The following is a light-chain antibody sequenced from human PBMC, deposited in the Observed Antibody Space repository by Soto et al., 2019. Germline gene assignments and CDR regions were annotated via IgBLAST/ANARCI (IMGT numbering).Light chain of an antibody. J-gene: IGKJ4*01. CDR2: DAS. CDR3: QQYDNYPLT. CDR1: QSVRSW. Sequence: DIQMTQSPSTLSASVGDRVTITCRASQSVRSWLAWYQQKPGRAPKFLIYDASSLESGVPSRFSGSGFGTEFTLTISNLQPDDFATYYCQQYDNYPLTFGGGTKVEI. V-gene: IGKV1-5*01.